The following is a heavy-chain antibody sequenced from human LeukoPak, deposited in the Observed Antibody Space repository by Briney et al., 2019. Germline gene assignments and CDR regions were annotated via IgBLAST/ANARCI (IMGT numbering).Heavy chain of an antibody. CDR2: ILSDSGTTI. Sequence: GGSLRLSCAPSGFTFSSYTMNWVRQAPGAGLEWISSILSDSGTTIHYADSVRGRFTISRDNAKNSLFLQMNSLRVEDTAVYYCVRGTSHPVWGQGTTVTVSS. CDR1: GFTFSSYT. J-gene: IGHJ3*01. D-gene: IGHD1-14*01. CDR3: VRGTSHPV. V-gene: IGHV3-48*04.